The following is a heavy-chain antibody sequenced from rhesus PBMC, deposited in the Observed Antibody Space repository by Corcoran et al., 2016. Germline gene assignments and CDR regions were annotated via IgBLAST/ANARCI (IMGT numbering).Heavy chain of an antibody. Sequence: EVQLVESGGGLVQPGGSLRLSCAASGFTFSSYDMSWVSQDPGRGLEWVSYITYTRKTTYYADSVKGRFTLSRDNAKNSLYLRMSSLRAEDTVVYSCTSQFDGYFDYWGQGVLVTVSS. CDR3: TSQFDGYFDY. CDR2: ITYTRKTT. CDR1: GFTFSSYD. J-gene: IGHJ4*01. D-gene: IGHD5-12*01. V-gene: IGHV3-136*01.